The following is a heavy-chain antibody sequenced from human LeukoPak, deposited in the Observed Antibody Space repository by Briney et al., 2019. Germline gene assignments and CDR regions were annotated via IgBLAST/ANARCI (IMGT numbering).Heavy chain of an antibody. J-gene: IGHJ4*02. Sequence: GGSLRLSCAASGFTLSSYAMSWVRQAPGKGLEWVSAISGSGGSTYYADSVKGRFTISRDNSKNTLYLQMNSLRAEDTAVYYCAKDRIVLMVYALFDYWGQGTLVTVSS. CDR1: GFTLSSYA. D-gene: IGHD2-8*01. CDR3: AKDRIVLMVYALFDY. V-gene: IGHV3-23*01. CDR2: ISGSGGST.